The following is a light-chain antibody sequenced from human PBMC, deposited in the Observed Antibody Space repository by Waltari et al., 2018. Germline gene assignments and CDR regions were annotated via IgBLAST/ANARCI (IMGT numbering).Light chain of an antibody. CDR3: SSYTSVNTR. CDR2: DVA. Sequence: QSALTQPASMSGSPGQSITISCTGTSSDVAGFNFVSWYQQYPGKAHKLIIYDVANRPSGVSHRFAGSRSGNTASLTISGLQAEDEADYYCSSYTSVNTRFGGGTKLTVL. V-gene: IGLV2-14*03. CDR1: SSDVAGFNF. J-gene: IGLJ2*01.